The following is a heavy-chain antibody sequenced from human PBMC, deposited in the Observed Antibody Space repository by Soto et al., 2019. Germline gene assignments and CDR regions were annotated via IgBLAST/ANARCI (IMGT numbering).Heavy chain of an antibody. D-gene: IGHD2-2*01. CDR2: IYYSGPS. CDR1: GGSISDDTYY. Sequence: QLQLQESGPGLVKPSETLSLTCTVSGGSISDDTYYWGWIRQPPGKGLEWIGSIYYSGPSSYNPSLKSRVPMSVDTAKKQLSLRLRSVTAADTAVYYCARLHCDSPNCVPLDPWGQGTLVIVSS. V-gene: IGHV4-39*01. CDR3: ARLHCDSPNCVPLDP. J-gene: IGHJ5*02.